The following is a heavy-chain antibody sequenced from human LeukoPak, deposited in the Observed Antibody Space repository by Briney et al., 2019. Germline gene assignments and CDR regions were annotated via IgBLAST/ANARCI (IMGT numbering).Heavy chain of an antibody. CDR3: ARADYDYVWGSYRQCYFDY. CDR2: IKQGGSEK. Sequence: GGSLRLSCAASGFTFSSYWMSWVRQAPGKGLEWVANIKQGGSEKYYVDSVKGRFTISRDNAKNSLYLQMNSLRAEDTAVYYCARADYDYVWGSYRQCYFDYWGQGTLVTVSS. J-gene: IGHJ4*02. V-gene: IGHV3-7*01. D-gene: IGHD3-16*02. CDR1: GFTFSSYW.